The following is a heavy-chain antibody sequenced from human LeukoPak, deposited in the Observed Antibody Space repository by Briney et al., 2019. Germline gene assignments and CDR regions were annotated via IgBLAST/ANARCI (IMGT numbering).Heavy chain of an antibody. J-gene: IGHJ4*02. Sequence: GGSLRLSCAASGFTFSIYWMSWVRQAPGKGLEWVANIKQDGSEKYYVDSVKGRFTISRDNAKNSLYLQMNSLRAEDTAVYYCAVSRLRYYYYFDYWGQGTLVTVSS. CDR1: GFTFSIYW. D-gene: IGHD2/OR15-2a*01. CDR2: IKQDGSEK. V-gene: IGHV3-7*01. CDR3: AVSRLRYYYYFDY.